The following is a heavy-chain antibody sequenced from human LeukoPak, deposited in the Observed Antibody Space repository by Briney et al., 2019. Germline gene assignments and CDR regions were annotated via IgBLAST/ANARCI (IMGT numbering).Heavy chain of an antibody. D-gene: IGHD3-10*01. CDR3: ARDGSGLYYGMDV. V-gene: IGHV1-46*01. CDR1: GYTFTSYY. CDR2: INPSGGST. J-gene: IGHJ6*02. Sequence: ASVKVSRKAFGYTFTSYYMHWVRQAPGQGLEWMGIINPSGGSTSYAQKFQGRVTMTRDTSTSTVYMELSSLRSEDTAVYYCARDGSGLYYGMDVWGQGTTVTVSS.